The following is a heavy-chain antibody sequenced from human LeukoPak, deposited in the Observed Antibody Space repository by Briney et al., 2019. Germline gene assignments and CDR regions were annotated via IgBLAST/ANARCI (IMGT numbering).Heavy chain of an antibody. CDR3: ANNEWH. CDR1: GLTFCIHA. Sequence: GGSLRLSCAVSGLTFCIHAMSWVRQAPGKGLEWVSAISGNGGNTYYADSVKGRFTISRDNSKDTLYLQMNSLRVEDTAVYYCANNEWHWGQGTLVTVSS. V-gene: IGHV3-23*01. D-gene: IGHD2-8*01. CDR2: ISGNGGNT. J-gene: IGHJ1*01.